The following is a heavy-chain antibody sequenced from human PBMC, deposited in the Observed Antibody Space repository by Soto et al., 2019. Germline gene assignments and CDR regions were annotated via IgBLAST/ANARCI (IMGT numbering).Heavy chain of an antibody. CDR1: GGTFSSYT. Sequence: QVQLVQSGAEVKKPGSSVKVSCKASGGTFSSYTISWGRQAPGQGLEWMGRIIPILGIANYAQKFQGRVTITADKSTITAYMELSSLRSEDTAVYYCARDGYYGVVRDYSYYYYMDVWGKGTTVTVSS. CDR3: ARDGYYGVVRDYSYYYYMDV. V-gene: IGHV1-69*08. J-gene: IGHJ6*03. CDR2: IIPILGIA. D-gene: IGHD3-3*01.